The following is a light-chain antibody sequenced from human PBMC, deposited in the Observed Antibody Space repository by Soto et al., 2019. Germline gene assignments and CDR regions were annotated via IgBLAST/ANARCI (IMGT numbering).Light chain of an antibody. Sequence: DIELTQSPCTLSPSLGERATLSCRASQSVSNNYLAWYQQKPGQVPRLLIYGASNRATGLPDRFSGSGSGTDFPITIGRLEPEDFAVYYCQQYGSSGTFGQGTKVDIK. J-gene: IGKJ1*01. CDR3: QQYGSSGT. CDR2: GAS. CDR1: QSVSNNY. V-gene: IGKV3-20*01.